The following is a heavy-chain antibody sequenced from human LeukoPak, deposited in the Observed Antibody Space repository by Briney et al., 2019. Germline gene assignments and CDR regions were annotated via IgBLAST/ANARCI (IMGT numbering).Heavy chain of an antibody. CDR3: ARRGYSYGL. V-gene: IGHV4-61*02. Sequence: SETLSLTCTVSGGSISSGTYYWSWIRQPAGKGLEWIGRIHTSGGINYNPSLESRVTMSVDTSKNQFSLKLSSVTAADTAVYYCARRGYSYGLWGQGTLVTVSS. D-gene: IGHD5-18*01. CDR1: GGSISSGTYY. J-gene: IGHJ4*02. CDR2: IHTSGGI.